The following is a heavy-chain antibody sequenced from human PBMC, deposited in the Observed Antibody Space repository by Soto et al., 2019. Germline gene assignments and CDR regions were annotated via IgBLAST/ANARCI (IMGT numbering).Heavy chain of an antibody. CDR3: AKDYYDSSGRFFDY. Sequence: GGSLRLSCAASGSTFSSYGMHWVRQAPGKGLEWVAVISYDGSNKYYADSVKGRFTISRDNSKNTLYLQMNSLRAEDTAVYYCAKDYYDSSGRFFDYWGQGILVTVSS. CDR1: GSTFSSYG. V-gene: IGHV3-30*18. J-gene: IGHJ4*02. CDR2: ISYDGSNK. D-gene: IGHD3-22*01.